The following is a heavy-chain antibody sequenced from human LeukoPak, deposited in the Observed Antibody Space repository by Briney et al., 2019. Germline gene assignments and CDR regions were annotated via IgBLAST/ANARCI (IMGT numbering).Heavy chain of an antibody. CDR1: GGSMNSNRYY. D-gene: IGHD3-22*01. V-gene: IGHV4-39*01. CDR3: ARSRGMISDSTLDY. Sequence: SETLSLTCTVSGGSMNSNRYYWAWIRQPPGKGLEWIGSVSYTGSTHYNPSLKSRVTVAVAVDTSKKQFSLRLNSVAAADTAVYYCARSRGMISDSTLDYWGQGTLVTVSS. CDR2: VSYTGST. J-gene: IGHJ4*02.